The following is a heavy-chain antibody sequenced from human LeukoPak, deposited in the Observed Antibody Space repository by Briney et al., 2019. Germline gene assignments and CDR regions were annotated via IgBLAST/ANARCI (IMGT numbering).Heavy chain of an antibody. Sequence: PSETLSLTCTVSGGSISTGNYYWSWIRQPAGKGLEWIGRIYTSGSTNYNPSLKSRVTISVDTSKNQFSLKLSSVTAADTAVYYCACSPIDFWSGSSNWFDPWGQGTLVTVSS. D-gene: IGHD3-3*01. CDR3: ACSPIDFWSGSSNWFDP. J-gene: IGHJ5*02. CDR1: GGSISTGNYY. V-gene: IGHV4-61*02. CDR2: IYTSGST.